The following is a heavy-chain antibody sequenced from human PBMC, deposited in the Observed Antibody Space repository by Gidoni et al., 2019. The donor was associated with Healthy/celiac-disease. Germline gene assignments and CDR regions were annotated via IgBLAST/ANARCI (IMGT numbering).Heavy chain of an antibody. CDR2: IWYDGSNK. Sequence: QVQLVESGGGVVQPGRSLRLSCAASGFTFSSYGMHRVRQAPAQGLEWVAVIWYDGSNKYYADSVKGRFTISRDNSKNTLYLQRNSLRAEDTAVYYCARGEPGDFWSGYLWASLDRAYYYGMDVWGQGTTVTVSS. V-gene: IGHV3-33*01. J-gene: IGHJ6*02. CDR3: ARGEPGDFWSGYLWASLDRAYYYGMDV. CDR1: GFTFSSYG. D-gene: IGHD3-3*01.